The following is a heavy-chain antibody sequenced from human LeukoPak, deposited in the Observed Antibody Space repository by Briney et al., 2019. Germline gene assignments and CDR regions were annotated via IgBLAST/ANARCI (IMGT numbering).Heavy chain of an antibody. CDR3: ARASRGMDV. J-gene: IGHJ6*02. V-gene: IGHV4-61*02. Sequence: SETLSLTCTVSGGSISSGSYDWSWIRQPAGKGLEWIGRIYTSGSTNYNPSLKSRVTISVDASKNQFSLKLSSVTAADTAVYYCARASRGMDVWGQGTTVTVSS. CDR1: GGSISSGSYD. CDR2: IYTSGST.